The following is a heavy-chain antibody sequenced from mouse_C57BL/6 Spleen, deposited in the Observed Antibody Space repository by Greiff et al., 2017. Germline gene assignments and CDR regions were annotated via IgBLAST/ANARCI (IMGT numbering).Heavy chain of an antibody. CDR1: GFSLTSYG. D-gene: IGHD2-4*01. V-gene: IGHV2-4*01. Sequence: VMLVESGPGLVQPSQSLSITCTVSGFSLTSYGVHWVRQPPGKGLEWLGVIWSGGSTDYNAAFISRLSISKDNSKSQVFFKMNSLQADDTAIYYCAKMNDYDDYAMDYWGQGTSVTVSS. CDR3: AKMNDYDDYAMDY. J-gene: IGHJ4*01. CDR2: IWSGGST.